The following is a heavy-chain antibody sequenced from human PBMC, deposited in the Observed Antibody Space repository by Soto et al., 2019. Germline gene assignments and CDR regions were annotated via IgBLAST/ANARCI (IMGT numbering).Heavy chain of an antibody. CDR1: GGSIINGDTY. V-gene: IGHV4-31*03. J-gene: IGHJ4*02. CDR2: INYRGTT. D-gene: IGHD2-15*01. Sequence: QVQLQESGPGLVKPXQTXSLTCTVXGGSIINGDTYLNWIRQHPEKGLEWMGYINYRGTTNYNPALKSRILISIDTSKNQFSLRLTSVTAADTAVYYCARDAPGVAPYWGQGTLVTVSS. CDR3: ARDAPGVAPY.